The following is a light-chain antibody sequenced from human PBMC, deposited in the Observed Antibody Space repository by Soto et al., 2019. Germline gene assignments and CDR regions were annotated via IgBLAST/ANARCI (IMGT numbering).Light chain of an antibody. CDR3: QQRSKWFT. Sequence: EIVLTQSPATLSLSPGERATLSCRASQSVSSYLAWYQQKPGQAPKLLIYDASNRATGIPARFSGSGSGTDFTLTISSLEPEDYTVYYCQQRSKWFTFGQGTQLEMK. CDR2: DAS. CDR1: QSVSSY. J-gene: IGKJ5*01. V-gene: IGKV3-11*01.